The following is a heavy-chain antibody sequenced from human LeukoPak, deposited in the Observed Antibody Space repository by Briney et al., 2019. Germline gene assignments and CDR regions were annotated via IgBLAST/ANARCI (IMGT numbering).Heavy chain of an antibody. CDR1: GGSISSGGYY. J-gene: IGHJ5*02. CDR3: ARVKGEVPAAPNWFDP. V-gene: IGHV4-31*03. D-gene: IGHD2-2*01. Sequence: SQTLSLTCTVSGGSISSGGYYWSWIRQHPGKGLEWIGYIYYSGSTYYNPSLKSRVTISVDTSKNQFSLKLSSVTAADTAVYYCARVKGEVPAAPNWFDPWGQGTLVTVSS. CDR2: IYYSGST.